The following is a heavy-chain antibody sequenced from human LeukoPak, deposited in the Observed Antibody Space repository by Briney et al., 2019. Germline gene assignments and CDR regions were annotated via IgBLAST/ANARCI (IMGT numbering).Heavy chain of an antibody. CDR2: IKKDGIEK. CDR1: GFTFSTSW. D-gene: IGHD2-2*01. J-gene: IGHJ4*02. Sequence: GGSLRLSCAASGFTFSTSWMTWVRQAPGKGLEWVANIKKDGIEKYYVESVKGRFTISRDNAKNSLYLQMNSLRAEDTAVYYCARGRYSSRSGGYYFDIWGQGTLVTVSS. V-gene: IGHV3-7*01. CDR3: ARGRYSSRSGGYYFDI.